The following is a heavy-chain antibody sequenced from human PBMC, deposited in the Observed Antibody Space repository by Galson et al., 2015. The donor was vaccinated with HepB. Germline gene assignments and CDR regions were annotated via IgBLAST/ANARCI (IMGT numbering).Heavy chain of an antibody. CDR2: IYYSGST. CDR1: GGSISSYY. CDR3: ARGPLTTVTTSFDY. D-gene: IGHD4-17*01. J-gene: IGHJ4*02. Sequence: ETLSLTCTVSGGSISSYYWSWIRQPPGKGLEWIGYIYYSGSTNYNPSLKSRVTISVDTSKNQFSLKLSSVTAADTAVYYCARGPLTTVTTSFDYWGQGTLVTVSS. V-gene: IGHV4-59*01.